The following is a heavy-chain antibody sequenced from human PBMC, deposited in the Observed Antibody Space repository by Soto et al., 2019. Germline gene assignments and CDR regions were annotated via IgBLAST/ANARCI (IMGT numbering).Heavy chain of an antibody. CDR2: IYSGGTY. CDR3: ARANDLNAFDM. V-gene: IGHV3-53*04. J-gene: IGHJ3*02. Sequence: EVQLVESGGGLVQPGGSLRLSCVASGFSVSATKYMNWLRQAPDKGLEWVSVIYSGGTYYYADSVKGRFTISRHESKNTLDLQMDSLRPEDTAVYFCARANDLNAFDMWGQGTKVTVSS. CDR1: GFSVSATKY.